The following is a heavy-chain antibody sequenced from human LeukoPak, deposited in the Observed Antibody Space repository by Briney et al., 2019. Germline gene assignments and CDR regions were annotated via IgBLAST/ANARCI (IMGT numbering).Heavy chain of an antibody. J-gene: IGHJ4*02. CDR1: GGTFSSYA. Sequence: GSSVKVSCKASGGTFSSYAISWVRQAPGQGLEWMGGIIPIFGTANHAQKFQGRVTITADESTSTAYMELSSLRSEDTAVYYCARGPSYYYDSSGYSMWGQGTLVTVSS. CDR3: ARGPSYYYDSSGYSM. CDR2: IIPIFGTA. V-gene: IGHV1-69*01. D-gene: IGHD3-22*01.